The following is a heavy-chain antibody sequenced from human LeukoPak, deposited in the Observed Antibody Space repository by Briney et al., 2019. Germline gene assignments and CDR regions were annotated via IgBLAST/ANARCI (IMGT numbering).Heavy chain of an antibody. J-gene: IGHJ6*04. D-gene: IGHD2-2*01. CDR2: IYYSGST. V-gene: IGHV4-59*01. CDR3: ARDRRGYCSSTSCYGPYYYYGMDV. Sequence: SETLSLTCTVSGGSISSYYWSWIRQPPGKGQEWIGYIYYSGSTNYNPSLKSRVTISVDTSKNQFSLKLSSVTAADTAVYYCARDRRGYCSSTSCYGPYYYYGMDVWGKGTTVTVSS. CDR1: GGSISSYY.